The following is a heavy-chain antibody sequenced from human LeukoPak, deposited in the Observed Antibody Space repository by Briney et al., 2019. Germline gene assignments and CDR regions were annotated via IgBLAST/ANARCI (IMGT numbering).Heavy chain of an antibody. V-gene: IGHV3-23*01. CDR1: GFTFSSYA. J-gene: IGHJ5*02. Sequence: GGSLRLSCAASGFTFSSYAMSWVRQAPGKGLEWVSAISGSGGSTYYADSVKGRFTISRDNSKNTLYLQMNSLRAEDTAVYYCASSNWNDRGAYNGFDPWGQGTLVTVSS. CDR2: ISGSGGST. D-gene: IGHD1-1*01. CDR3: ASSNWNDRGAYNGFDP.